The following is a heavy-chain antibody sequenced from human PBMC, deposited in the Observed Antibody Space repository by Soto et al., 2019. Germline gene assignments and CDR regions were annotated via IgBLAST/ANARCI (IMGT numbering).Heavy chain of an antibody. CDR2: LIPIFGTA. Sequence: QVQLVQSGAEVKKPGSSVKVSCKASGGTFSSYAISWVRQAPGQGLEWMGGLIPIFGTANYAQKFQGRVTITADESTSTAYMELSSLRSEDTAVYYCAASCGELSTIRYYGMDVWGQGTTVTVSS. CDR3: AASCGELSTIRYYGMDV. V-gene: IGHV1-69*01. J-gene: IGHJ6*02. D-gene: IGHD3-10*01. CDR1: GGTFSSYA.